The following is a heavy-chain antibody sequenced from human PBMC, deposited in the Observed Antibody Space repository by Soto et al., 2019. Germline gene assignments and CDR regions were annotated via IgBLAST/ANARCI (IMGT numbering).Heavy chain of an antibody. J-gene: IGHJ6*02. CDR1: GYTFTSFY. CDR3: ASSPAFSISWDGIPPDPSYGMDV. D-gene: IGHD6-13*01. Sequence: QMQLVQSGAEVKRPGASVRVSCKSSGYTFTSFYIHWVRQAPGQGLECVGIINPSGGITNFAQRFKGTITMTRDMSTNTRFMELGSLKSDVTALYYCASSPAFSISWDGIPPDPSYGMDVWGQGTPVTVS. CDR2: INPSGGIT. V-gene: IGHV1-46*01.